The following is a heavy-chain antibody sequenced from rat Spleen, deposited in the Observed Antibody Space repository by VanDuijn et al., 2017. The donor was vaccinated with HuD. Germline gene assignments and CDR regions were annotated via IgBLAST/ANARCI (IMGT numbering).Heavy chain of an antibody. J-gene: IGHJ2*01. Sequence: QVQLKESGPGLVQPSQTLSLTCTVSGFSLIRYNVHWVRQPPGEGLEWRGRMTYNGDTSYNSALITRLSISRDTSKNQVFLKMNSLQTDDTGTYYCTIHPRYWGQGVMVTVSS. V-gene: IGHV2-63*01. CDR1: GFSLIRYN. CDR2: MTYNGDT. CDR3: TIHPRY. D-gene: IGHD3-1*01.